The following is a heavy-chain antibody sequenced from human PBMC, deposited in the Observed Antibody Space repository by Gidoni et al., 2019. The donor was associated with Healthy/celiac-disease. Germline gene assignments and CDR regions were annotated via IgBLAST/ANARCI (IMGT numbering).Heavy chain of an antibody. Sequence: QVQLQESGPVLVKPSETLSLTCAVSGGSISSYYWSGIRQPPGKGLEWIGYIYYSGSTNYNTSLKSRVTISVDTSKNQFSLKLSSVTAADTAVYYCARRWLDDAFDIWGQGTMVTVSS. V-gene: IGHV4-59*01. CDR3: ARRWLDDAFDI. CDR1: GGSISSYY. J-gene: IGHJ3*02. CDR2: IYYSGST. D-gene: IGHD3-10*01.